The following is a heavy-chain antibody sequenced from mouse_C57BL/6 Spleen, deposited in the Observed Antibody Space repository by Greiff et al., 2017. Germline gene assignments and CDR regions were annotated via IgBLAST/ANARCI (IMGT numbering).Heavy chain of an antibody. V-gene: IGHV1-72*01. CDR2: IDPISGGT. J-gene: IGHJ2*01. Sequence: VQLQQPGAELVKPGASVKLSCKASGYTFTSYWMPWVKQRPGRGLEWIGRIDPISGGTKYNEKFKSKATLTVDKPSSPAYMQLSSLTSEDSAVYYGARDEGVAYYEEYVDYWGQGTTITVSS. CDR3: ARDEGVAYYEEYVDY. D-gene: IGHD1-1*02. CDR1: GYTFTSYW.